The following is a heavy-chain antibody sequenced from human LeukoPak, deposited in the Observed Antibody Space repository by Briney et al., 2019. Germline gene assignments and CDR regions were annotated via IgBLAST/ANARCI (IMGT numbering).Heavy chain of an antibody. D-gene: IGHD1-26*01. Sequence: GGSLRLSCAASGFTFSDYGIHWVRQAPGKGLEWVAVIWYDGTNKYYGDSVKGRFTISRDNSKNTLYLQMNSLRAEDTAVYYCAKDRGSYSTTADSWGQGTLVTVSP. CDR3: AKDRGSYSTTADS. V-gene: IGHV3-33*06. J-gene: IGHJ5*01. CDR2: IWYDGTNK. CDR1: GFTFSDYG.